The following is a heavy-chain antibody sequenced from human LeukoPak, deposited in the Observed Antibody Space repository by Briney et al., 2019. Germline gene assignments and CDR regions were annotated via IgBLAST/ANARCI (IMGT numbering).Heavy chain of an antibody. CDR1: GFTFSNYA. Sequence: GGSLRLSCSTSGFTFSNYAMTWVRQAPGEGLEWVSAISGSGVGTYYADSVKGRFTISRDNSKNTLYLQMNSLRGEDTAIYFCAKDQSPHCSGDRCYAVDCWGQGTLVTVSS. CDR3: AKDQSPHCSGDRCYAVDC. V-gene: IGHV3-23*01. J-gene: IGHJ4*02. D-gene: IGHD2-15*01. CDR2: ISGSGVGT.